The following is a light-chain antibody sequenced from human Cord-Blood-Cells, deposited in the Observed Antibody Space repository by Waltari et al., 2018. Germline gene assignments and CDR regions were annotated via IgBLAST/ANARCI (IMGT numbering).Light chain of an antibody. CDR2: DVS. CDR1: SSDVGGYNY. Sequence: QSALTQPAPVSGSPGQSITLPCTGTSSDVGGYNYVSWYQQHPGKAPKLMIYDVSKRPSGVSNRFSGSKSGNTASLTISGLQAEDEADYYCSSYTSSSTLVFGGGTKLTVL. CDR3: SSYTSSSTLV. J-gene: IGLJ3*02. V-gene: IGLV2-14*01.